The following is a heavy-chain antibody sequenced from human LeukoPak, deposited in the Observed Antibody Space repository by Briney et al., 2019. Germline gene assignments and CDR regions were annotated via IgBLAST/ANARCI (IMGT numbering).Heavy chain of an antibody. CDR2: IRSKAYGGTT. V-gene: IGHV3-49*04. Sequence: GGSLRLSCTASGFTFGDYAMSWVRQAPGKELEWVGFIRSKAYGGTTEYAASVKGRFTISRDDSKSIAYLQMNSLKTEDTAVYYCTRDGGYCSGGSCYTPLGYWGQGTLVTVSS. D-gene: IGHD2-15*01. CDR1: GFTFGDYA. CDR3: TRDGGYCSGGSCYTPLGY. J-gene: IGHJ4*02.